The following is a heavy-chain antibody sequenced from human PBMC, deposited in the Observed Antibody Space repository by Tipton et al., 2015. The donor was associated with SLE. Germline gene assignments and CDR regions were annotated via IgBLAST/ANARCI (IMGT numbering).Heavy chain of an antibody. CDR1: GFTFSDYW. J-gene: IGHJ4*01. CDR2: IRQDESEK. D-gene: IGHD3-10*01. Sequence: SLRLSCTVSGFTFSDYWMSWVRQVPGKGLEWVANIRQDESEKDYVDSMKGRFTISRDNAKNFLYLQMTSLRVDDTAVYYCARGGHYGSFDFWGHGTLVTVSS. CDR3: ARGGHYGSFDF. V-gene: IGHV3-7*01.